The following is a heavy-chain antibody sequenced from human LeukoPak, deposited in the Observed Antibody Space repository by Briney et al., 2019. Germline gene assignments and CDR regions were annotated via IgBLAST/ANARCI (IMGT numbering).Heavy chain of an antibody. CDR3: AKDVSKSGFFDN. V-gene: IGHV3-7*01. CDR2: IKRDGSEK. J-gene: IGHJ4*02. CDR1: GFTFSDYW. D-gene: IGHD4-11*01. Sequence: GGSLRLSCAASGFTFSDYWMGWVRQAPGKGLEWVATIKRDGSEKYYVGSVRGRFTISRDNAKNSLSLQMNSLRAEDTAVYYCAKDVSKSGFFDNWGQGTLVTVSS.